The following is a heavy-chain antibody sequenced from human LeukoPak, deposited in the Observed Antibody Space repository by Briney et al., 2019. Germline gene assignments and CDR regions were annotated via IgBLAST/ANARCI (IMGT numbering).Heavy chain of an antibody. J-gene: IGHJ4*02. CDR3: ARQATVTTNKLFDY. CDR1: GFTFSSYW. V-gene: IGHV3-7*03. CDR2: IKQDGSEK. Sequence: GGSLRLSCAASGFTFSSYWMSWVRQAPGKGLEWVANIKQDGSEKYYVDSVKGRFTISRDNAKNSLYLQMNSLRAEDTAVYYCARQATVTTNKLFDYWGQGTLVTVSS. D-gene: IGHD4-17*01.